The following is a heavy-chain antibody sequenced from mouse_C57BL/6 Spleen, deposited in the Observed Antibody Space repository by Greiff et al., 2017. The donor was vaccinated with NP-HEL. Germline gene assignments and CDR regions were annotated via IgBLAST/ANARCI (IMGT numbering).Heavy chain of an antibody. J-gene: IGHJ3*01. CDR1: GFNIKDDY. D-gene: IGHD2-12*01. V-gene: IGHV14-4*01. CDR2: IDPANGDT. Sequence: EVQLQQSGAELVRPGASVKLSCTASGFNIKDDYMHWVKQRPEQGLEWIGWIDPANGDTEYASKFQGKATITADTSSNTAYLQLSSLTSEDTAVYYCTTDLDDGAWFAYWGQGTLVTVSA. CDR3: TTDLDDGAWFAY.